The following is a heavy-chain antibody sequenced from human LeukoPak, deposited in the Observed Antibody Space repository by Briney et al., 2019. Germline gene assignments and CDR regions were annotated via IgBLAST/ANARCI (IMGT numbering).Heavy chain of an antibody. CDR2: IYTSGST. CDR1: GGSIRSYY. D-gene: IGHD1-14*01. V-gene: IGHV4-4*07. Sequence: SETLSLTCTVSGGSIRSYYWSWIRQPAGKGLEWIGRIYTSGSTNYNPSLKSRVTMSVDTSKNQFSLKLSSVTAADTAVYYCARDLERTRDLYYYYYMDVWGKGTTVTVSS. J-gene: IGHJ6*03. CDR3: ARDLERTRDLYYYYYMDV.